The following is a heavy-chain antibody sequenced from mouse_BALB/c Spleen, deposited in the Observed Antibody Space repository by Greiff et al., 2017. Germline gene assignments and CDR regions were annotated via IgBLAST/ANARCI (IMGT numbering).Heavy chain of an antibody. J-gene: IGHJ4*01. Sequence: VQLQQSGAELARPGASVKLSCKASGYTFTSYWMQWVKQRPGQGLEWIGAIYPGDGDTRYTQKFKGKATLTADKSSSTAYMQLSSLASEDSAVYYCARDGNYVGYYAMDYWGQGTSVTASS. V-gene: IGHV1-87*01. CDR2: IYPGDGDT. CDR3: ARDGNYVGYYAMDY. CDR1: GYTFTSYW. D-gene: IGHD2-1*01.